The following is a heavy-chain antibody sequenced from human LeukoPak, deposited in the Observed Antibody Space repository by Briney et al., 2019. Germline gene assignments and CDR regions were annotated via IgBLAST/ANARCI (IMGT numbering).Heavy chain of an antibody. CDR2: ISSSSGPT. D-gene: IGHD2-8*01. V-gene: IGHV3-23*01. CDR1: GFTFSSYT. J-gene: IGHJ6*02. Sequence: GGSLRLSCAASGFTFSSYTMTWVRQAPGKGLEWVSAISSSSGPTYYADSVKGRFTISRDNSKNTLYLQMNSLRAEDTAVYYCASRYCSNDNCHGAGYYYFGMEVWGQGTTVPVSS. CDR3: ASRYCSNDNCHGAGYYYFGMEV.